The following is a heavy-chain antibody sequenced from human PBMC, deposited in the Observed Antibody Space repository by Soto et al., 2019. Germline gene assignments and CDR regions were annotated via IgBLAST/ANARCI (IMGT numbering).Heavy chain of an antibody. CDR3: ARARPIDPDAFDI. CDR2: IYYSGST. Sequence: QVQLQESGPGLVKPSQTLSLTCTVSGGSISSGGYYWSWIRQHPGKGLEWIGYIYYSGSTYYNPSLQSRVTISVDTYKNQFSLKLSSVTAADTAVYYCARARPIDPDAFDIWGQGTMVTVSS. CDR1: GGSISSGGYY. V-gene: IGHV4-31*03. J-gene: IGHJ3*02.